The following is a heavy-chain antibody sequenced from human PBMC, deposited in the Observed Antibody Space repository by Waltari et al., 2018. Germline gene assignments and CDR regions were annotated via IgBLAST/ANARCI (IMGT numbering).Heavy chain of an antibody. V-gene: IGHV1-69*10. CDR1: GGTFSSYA. J-gene: IGHJ4*02. D-gene: IGHD5-12*01. CDR2: IIPILGIA. CDR3: ARAPERDSGYDHEGFDY. Sequence: QVQLVQSGAEVKKPGSSVKVSCKASGGTFSSYAISWVRQAPGQGLEWMGGIIPILGIANYAQKFQGRVTITADKSTSTAYMELSSLRSEDTAVYYCARAPERDSGYDHEGFDYWGQGTLVTVSS.